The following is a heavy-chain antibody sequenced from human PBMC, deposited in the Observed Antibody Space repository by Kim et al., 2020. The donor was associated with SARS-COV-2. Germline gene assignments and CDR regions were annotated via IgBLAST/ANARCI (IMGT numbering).Heavy chain of an antibody. Sequence: GGSLRLSCAASGLTLSNYVMSWLRQAPGKGLEWVSSMSVSGGSTYYSDSVKGRFTISRDSSKNILYLQMNSLRAEDTAVYSCATRTGGTQYFHHWGQGTLVTVSS. CDR2: MSVSGGST. D-gene: IGHD1-1*01. J-gene: IGHJ1*01. CDR3: ATRTGGTQYFHH. CDR1: GLTLSNYV. V-gene: IGHV3-23*01.